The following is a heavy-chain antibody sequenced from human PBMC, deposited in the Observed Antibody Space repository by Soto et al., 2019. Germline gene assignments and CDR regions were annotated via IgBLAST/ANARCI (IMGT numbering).Heavy chain of an antibody. V-gene: IGHV1-69*13. J-gene: IGHJ4*02. CDR3: ARDNDYGDYRTFDY. Sequence: SVKVSCKAFGGTFSSYAISWVRQAPGQGLEWMGGIIPIFGTANYAQKFQGRVTITADESTSTAYMELSSLRSEDTAVYYCARDNDYGDYRTFDYWGQGTLVTVSS. D-gene: IGHD4-17*01. CDR2: IIPIFGTA. CDR1: GGTFSSYA.